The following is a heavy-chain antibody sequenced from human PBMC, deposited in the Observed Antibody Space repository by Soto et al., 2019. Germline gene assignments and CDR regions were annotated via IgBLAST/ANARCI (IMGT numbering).Heavy chain of an antibody. CDR2: IYYSGST. J-gene: IGHJ5*02. D-gene: IGHD3-22*01. Sequence: SETLSLTCTVSGGSISSSSYYWGWIRQPPGKGLEWIGSIYYSGSTYYNPSLKSRVTISVDTSKNQFSLKLSSVTAADTAVFFCVISEVYYDSSGYYPNWFDPGGQGTLVTVSS. V-gene: IGHV4-39*07. CDR3: VISEVYYDSSGYYPNWFDP. CDR1: GGSISSSSYY.